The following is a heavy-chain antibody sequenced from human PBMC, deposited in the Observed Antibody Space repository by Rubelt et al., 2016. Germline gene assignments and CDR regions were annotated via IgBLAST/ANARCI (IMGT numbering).Heavy chain of an antibody. J-gene: IGHJ4*02. V-gene: IGHV4-31*02. Sequence: SWIRQHPGKGLEWIGYIYFSGSTYYNPSLKSRLTISVDTAKNQFSLKLSSLTAADTAVYYCAGGAGNYYNYWGQGTLVTVSS. D-gene: IGHD3-10*01. CDR2: IYFSGST. CDR3: AGGAGNYYNY.